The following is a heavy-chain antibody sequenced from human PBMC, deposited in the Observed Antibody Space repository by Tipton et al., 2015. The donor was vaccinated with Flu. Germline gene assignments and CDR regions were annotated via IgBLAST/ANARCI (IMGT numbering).Heavy chain of an antibody. D-gene: IGHD3-9*01. Sequence: LRLSCTVSGGSISSASSYWNWVRQPAGKGLESIGRIHTSGSTNYNPSLESRVTISLDTSKNRFSLRLNSVTAADTAVYYCVDWGRRWGQGTLVTVSS. CDR2: IHTSGST. J-gene: IGHJ4*02. CDR1: GGSISSASSY. CDR3: VDWGRR. V-gene: IGHV4-61*02.